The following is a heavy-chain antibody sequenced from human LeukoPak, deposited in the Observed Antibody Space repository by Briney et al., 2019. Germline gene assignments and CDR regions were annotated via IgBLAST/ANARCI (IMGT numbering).Heavy chain of an antibody. CDR2: IIPIFGTA. J-gene: IGHJ6*02. CDR3: ARCREYQLLGYYYGMDV. Sequence: GASVKVSCKASGGTFSSYAISWVRQAPGQGLEWMGGIIPIFGTANHAQKFQGRVTITADESTSTAYMGLSSLRSEDTAVYYCARCREYQLLGYYYGMDVWGQGTTVTVSS. V-gene: IGHV1-69*13. CDR1: GGTFSSYA. D-gene: IGHD2-2*01.